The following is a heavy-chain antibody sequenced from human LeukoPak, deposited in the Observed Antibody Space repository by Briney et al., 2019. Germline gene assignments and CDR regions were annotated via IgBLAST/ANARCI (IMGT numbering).Heavy chain of an antibody. V-gene: IGHV1-69*13. J-gene: IGHJ4*02. CDR3: ARDRVKGYYGSGDFDY. CDR2: IIPIFGTA. Sequence: ASVKVSCKASGGTFSSYAISWVRQAPGQGLEWMGGIIPIFGTANYAQKFQGRVTITADESTSTAYMELSSLRSEDTAVYYCARDRVKGYYGSGDFDYWGQGTLVTVSS. D-gene: IGHD3-10*01. CDR1: GGTFSSYA.